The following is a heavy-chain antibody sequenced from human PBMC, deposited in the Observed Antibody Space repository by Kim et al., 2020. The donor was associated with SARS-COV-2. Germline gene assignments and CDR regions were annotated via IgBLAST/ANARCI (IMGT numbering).Heavy chain of an antibody. CDR1: GFAFSSYA. Sequence: GGSLRLSCAASGFAFSSYAMNWVRQAPGKGLEWVSSISGSSVTTHYADSVKGRLTISRDNSKNMLYLQMNSLRADDTAVYYCAKGTWNYGDPWFFDYWGHGTLVTVAS. CDR3: AKGTWNYGDPWFFDY. V-gene: IGHV3-23*01. J-gene: IGHJ4*01. CDR2: ISGSSVTT. D-gene: IGHD4-17*01.